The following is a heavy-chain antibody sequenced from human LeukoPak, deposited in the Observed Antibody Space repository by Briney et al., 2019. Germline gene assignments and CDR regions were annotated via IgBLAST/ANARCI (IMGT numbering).Heavy chain of an antibody. V-gene: IGHV1-2*02. Sequence: ASVKVSCKASGYTFTGYYMHWVRQAPGQGLEWMGWINPNSGGTNYAQKFQGRVTMTRDTSISTAYMELSRLRSDDTAVYYCAREISSSNAGAFDIWGQGTMVTVSS. D-gene: IGHD6-13*01. CDR2: INPNSGGT. CDR3: AREISSSNAGAFDI. CDR1: GYTFTGYY. J-gene: IGHJ3*02.